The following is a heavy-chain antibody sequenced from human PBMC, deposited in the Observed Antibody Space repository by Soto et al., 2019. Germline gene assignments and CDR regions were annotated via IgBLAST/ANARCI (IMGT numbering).Heavy chain of an antibody. CDR2: TLYRSKWSS. D-gene: IGHD1-1*01. Sequence: PSQTLSLTCAISGDSVSSNTVAWNWIRQSPSRGLEWLGRTLYRSKWSSDYAVSVKSRISVNPDTSKNQLSLQLSSMTAEDTAVYYCAREDNWRLDYWGQGALVTVSS. V-gene: IGHV6-1*01. J-gene: IGHJ4*02. CDR3: AREDNWRLDY. CDR1: GDSVSSNTVA.